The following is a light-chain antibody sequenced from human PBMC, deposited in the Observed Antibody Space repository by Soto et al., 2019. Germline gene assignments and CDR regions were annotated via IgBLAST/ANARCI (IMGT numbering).Light chain of an antibody. CDR3: QQYDSYPWT. J-gene: IGKJ1*01. V-gene: IGKV1-5*01. Sequence: DIQMTQSPSTLSASVGDRVIITCRASQSISSWLAWYQQKPGKAPKLLIYDASSLESGVPSRFSGSGSGTDFTLTISSLQPDDFATYYCQQYDSYPWTFGQGTKLEI. CDR1: QSISSW. CDR2: DAS.